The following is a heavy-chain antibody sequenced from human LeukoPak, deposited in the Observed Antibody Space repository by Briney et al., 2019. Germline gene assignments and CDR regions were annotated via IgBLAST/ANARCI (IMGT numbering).Heavy chain of an antibody. V-gene: IGHV1-46*01. CDR3: ARDDCSSTSCYDYYFDY. J-gene: IGHJ4*02. CDR2: INPTCGST. CDR1: GYTFTSYY. Sequence: ASVKVSRKASGYTFTSYYMHWVRQAPGQGLEWMGLINPTCGSTGYAQKFQGRVTMTRDMSTSTDYMELRSLRSDDTAVYYCARDDCSSTSCYDYYFDYWGQGTLVTVSS. D-gene: IGHD2-2*01.